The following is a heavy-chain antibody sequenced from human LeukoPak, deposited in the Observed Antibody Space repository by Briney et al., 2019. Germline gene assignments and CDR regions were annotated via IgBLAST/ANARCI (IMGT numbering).Heavy chain of an antibody. V-gene: IGHV1-2*02. Sequence: ASVKVSCKASGYTFTGYYIHWVRQAPGQGLEWMGWINPNSGGTNYAQKFQGRVTMTRDTSISTAYMELSRLRSDDTAVYYCARDLAVPATWPYWGQGTLVTVSS. J-gene: IGHJ4*02. CDR1: GYTFTGYY. CDR3: ARDLAVPATWPY. CDR2: INPNSGGT. D-gene: IGHD2-2*01.